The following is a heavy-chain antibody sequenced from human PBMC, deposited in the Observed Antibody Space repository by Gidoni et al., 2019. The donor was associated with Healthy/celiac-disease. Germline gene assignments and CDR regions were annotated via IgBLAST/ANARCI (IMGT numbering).Heavy chain of an antibody. Sequence: EVQLVESGGGLVQPGGSLSLSCAASVFTVSSNYMSWVRQAPGKGRAWVSVIYSGGSTYYADSVKGRFTITRHNAKNTLYLKMNSLRAEDTAVYYCARGPFFGDYEGYWGQGTLVTVSS. J-gene: IGHJ4*02. V-gene: IGHV3-53*04. D-gene: IGHD4-17*01. CDR2: IYSGGST. CDR1: VFTVSSNY. CDR3: ARGPFFGDYEGY.